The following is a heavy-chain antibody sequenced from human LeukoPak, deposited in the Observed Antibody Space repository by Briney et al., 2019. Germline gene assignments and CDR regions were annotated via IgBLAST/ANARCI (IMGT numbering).Heavy chain of an antibody. D-gene: IGHD3-16*01. CDR2: IRYDGSNK. V-gene: IGHV3-30*02. Sequence: GGSLRLSCAASEFTFSRYGMHWVRQAPGKGLEWVAFIRYDGSNKYYADSVKGRFTISRDNSKNTLYLQMNSLRAEDTAGDYFSKKIWPTGDSPGRTYFDYLGQGALVNGSS. J-gene: IGHJ4*02. CDR3: SKKIWPTGDSPGRTYFDY. CDR1: EFTFSRYG.